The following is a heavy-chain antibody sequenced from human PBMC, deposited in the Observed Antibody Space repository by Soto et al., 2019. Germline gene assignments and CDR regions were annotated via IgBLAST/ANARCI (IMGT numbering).Heavy chain of an antibody. D-gene: IGHD5-18*01. Sequence: LSLTCAVYDGSFSGYYWIWIRQPLGKGLEWIGEIEHNGNTNYNPSFTSRATISLDTSKNQFSLKLSSVTAADTALYYCARGGGYSYHLYGMDVWGQGTAVTVSS. CDR1: DGSFSGYY. CDR2: IEHNGNT. CDR3: ARGGGYSYHLYGMDV. V-gene: IGHV4-34*01. J-gene: IGHJ6*02.